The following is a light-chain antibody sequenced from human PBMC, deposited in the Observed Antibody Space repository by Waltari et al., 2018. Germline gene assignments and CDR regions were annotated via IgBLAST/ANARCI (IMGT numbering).Light chain of an antibody. CDR2: EGS. J-gene: IGLJ3*02. V-gene: IGLV2-23*01. CDR3: FSYAATSTLWV. CDR1: SSDVGIFNL. Sequence: QSALTQPASVSGSPGQSITISCTGPSSDVGIFNLVSWYQQHPGKAPKLMISEGSKRPSGVSHRFSGSKSGNSASLTISGLQAEDEADYYCFSYAATSTLWVFGGGTKLTVL.